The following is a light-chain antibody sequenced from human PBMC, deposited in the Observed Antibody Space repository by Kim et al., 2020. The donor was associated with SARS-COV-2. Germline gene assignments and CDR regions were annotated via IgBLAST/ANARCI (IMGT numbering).Light chain of an antibody. CDR2: RDT. CDR3: QVWDSTTWV. Sequence: VGLGQAGQITCGGNNIGGKNVHWYQQKPGQAPVLVIYRDTNRPSGIPERFSGSNSGNTATLTISRAQAGDEAYYYCQVWDSTTWVFGGGTQLTVL. CDR1: NIGGKN. V-gene: IGLV3-9*01. J-gene: IGLJ3*02.